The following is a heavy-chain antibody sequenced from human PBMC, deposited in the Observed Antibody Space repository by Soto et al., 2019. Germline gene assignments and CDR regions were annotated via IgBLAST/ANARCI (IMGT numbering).Heavy chain of an antibody. Sequence: SVKVSCKASGGTFSSYAISWVRQAPGQGLEWMGGIIPIFGTANYAQKFQGRVTITADKSTSTAYMELSSLRSEDTAVYYCAIPTDYYDSSGPSVYYYGMDVWGQGTTVTVSS. CDR3: AIPTDYYDSSGPSVYYYGMDV. CDR2: IIPIFGTA. V-gene: IGHV1-69*06. J-gene: IGHJ6*02. D-gene: IGHD3-22*01. CDR1: GGTFSSYA.